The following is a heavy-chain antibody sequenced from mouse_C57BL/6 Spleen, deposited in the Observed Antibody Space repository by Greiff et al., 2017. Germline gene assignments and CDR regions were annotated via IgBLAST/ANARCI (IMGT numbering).Heavy chain of an antibody. J-gene: IGHJ3*01. CDR3: ARNYGSSYRFAY. V-gene: IGHV1-54*01. CDR1: GYAFTNYL. D-gene: IGHD1-1*01. Sequence: LQESGAELVRPGTSVKVSCKASGYAFTNYLIEWVKQRPGQGLEWIGVINPGSGGTNYNEKFKGKATLTADKSSSTAYMQLSSLTSEDSAVYFCARNYGSSYRFAYWGQGTLVTVSA. CDR2: INPGSGGT.